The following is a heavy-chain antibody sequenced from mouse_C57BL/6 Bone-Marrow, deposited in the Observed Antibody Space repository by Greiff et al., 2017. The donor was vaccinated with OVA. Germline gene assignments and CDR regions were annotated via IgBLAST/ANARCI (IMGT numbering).Heavy chain of an antibody. CDR3: ARRGGWLLRKAWFAY. Sequence: LQESGAELVRPGTSVKVSCKASGYAFTNYLIEWVKQRPGQGLEWIGVINPGSGGTNYNEKFKGKATLTADKSSSTAYMQLSSLTSEDSAVYFCARRGGWLLRKAWFAYWGQGTLVTVSA. D-gene: IGHD2-3*01. CDR2: INPGSGGT. CDR1: GYAFTNYL. V-gene: IGHV1-54*01. J-gene: IGHJ3*01.